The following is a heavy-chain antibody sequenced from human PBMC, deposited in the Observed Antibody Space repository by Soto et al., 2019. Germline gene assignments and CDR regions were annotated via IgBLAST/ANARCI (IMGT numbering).Heavy chain of an antibody. Sequence: ETLSLTCTVSGDSITRSNFYWGWIRQPPGKGLEWLGSIFYSGSTFYNPALKSRVTFSVDASKNHFSLKLSSVTAADTAVYYCARHKTTMLTVVSAFDPWGQGTRVTVSS. V-gene: IGHV4-39*02. CDR1: GDSITRSNFY. CDR2: IFYSGST. D-gene: IGHD3-22*01. CDR3: ARHKTTMLTVVSAFDP. J-gene: IGHJ5*02.